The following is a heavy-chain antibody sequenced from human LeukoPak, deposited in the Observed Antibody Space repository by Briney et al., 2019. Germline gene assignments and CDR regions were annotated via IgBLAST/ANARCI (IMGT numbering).Heavy chain of an antibody. D-gene: IGHD3-10*01. V-gene: IGHV3-66*01. Sequence: GGSLRLSCAASGFTFSDYYMSWVRQAPGKGLEWVSVIYSGGSTYYADSVKGRFTISRDNSKNTLYLQMNSLRAEDTAVYYCARDSALHYGMDVWGQGTTVTVSS. CDR1: GFTFSDYY. J-gene: IGHJ6*02. CDR2: IYSGGST. CDR3: ARDSALHYGMDV.